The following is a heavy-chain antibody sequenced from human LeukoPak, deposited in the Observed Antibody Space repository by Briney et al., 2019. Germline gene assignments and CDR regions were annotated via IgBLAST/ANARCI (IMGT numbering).Heavy chain of an antibody. CDR2: INDDTP. CDR1: GFTFSPYS. Sequence: GGSLRLSCTTSGFTFSPYSMSWVRQSPGKRLEWVSAINDDTPYYADSVKGRLTVSRDNSRDTLYLQLNSLRAEDTAIYYCAKEHDLWHEEGNWFDTWGQGVLVTVSS. D-gene: IGHD3-3*01. J-gene: IGHJ5*02. CDR3: AKEHDLWHEEGNWFDT. V-gene: IGHV3-23*01.